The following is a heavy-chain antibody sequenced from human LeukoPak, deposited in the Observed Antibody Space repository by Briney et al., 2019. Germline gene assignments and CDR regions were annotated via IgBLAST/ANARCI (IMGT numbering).Heavy chain of an antibody. V-gene: IGHV1-69*13. CDR3: ARDRRVSYYYYYMDV. CDR1: GGTFSSYA. CDR2: IIPIFGTA. Sequence: GASVKVSCKASGGTFSSYAISWVRQAPGQGLEWMGGIIPIFGTANYAQKFQGRVTITADESTSTAYMELSSLRSEDTAVYYCARDRRVSYYYYYMDVWGKGTTVTVSS. J-gene: IGHJ6*03.